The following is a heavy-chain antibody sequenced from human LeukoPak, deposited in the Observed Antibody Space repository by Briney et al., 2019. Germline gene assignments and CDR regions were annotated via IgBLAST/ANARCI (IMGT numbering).Heavy chain of an antibody. CDR2: IKQDGSER. D-gene: IGHD2-15*01. CDR3: ARDGGPFDS. V-gene: IGHV3-7*03. CDR1: RFTFRSYW. Sequence: GGSLRLSCAASRFTFRSYWMSWVRQAPGKGVEWVANIKQDGSERYYVDSVKGRFTISRDNAKNLVYLQLNSLRVEDTAVYYCARDGGPFDSWGQGTLVTVSS. J-gene: IGHJ4*02.